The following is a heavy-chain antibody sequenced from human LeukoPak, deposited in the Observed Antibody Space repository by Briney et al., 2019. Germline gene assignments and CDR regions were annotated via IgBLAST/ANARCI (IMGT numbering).Heavy chain of an antibody. Sequence: PGGSLRLSCAASGFTFSSYAMSWVRQAPGKGLEWVSAISGSGGSTYYADSVKGRFTISRDNSKNTLYLQMNSLRAEDTAVYYCASLDSSGFYAFDIWGQGTMVTVSS. D-gene: IGHD3-22*01. J-gene: IGHJ3*02. V-gene: IGHV3-23*01. CDR2: ISGSGGST. CDR3: ASLDSSGFYAFDI. CDR1: GFTFSSYA.